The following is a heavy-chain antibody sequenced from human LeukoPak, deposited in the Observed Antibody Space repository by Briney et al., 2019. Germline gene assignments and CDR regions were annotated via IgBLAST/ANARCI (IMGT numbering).Heavy chain of an antibody. V-gene: IGHV3-30-3*01. CDR1: GFTFSRYT. Sequence: GGSLRLSCVDSGFTFSRYTMHWVRQAPGKGLEWVALISYDGNNEYYADSVKGRFTISRDNDKNSLYLQMNSLGAEDTAIYYCVRPSNPPHWGQGTLVTVSS. CDR2: ISYDGNNE. J-gene: IGHJ4*02. CDR3: VRPSNPPH.